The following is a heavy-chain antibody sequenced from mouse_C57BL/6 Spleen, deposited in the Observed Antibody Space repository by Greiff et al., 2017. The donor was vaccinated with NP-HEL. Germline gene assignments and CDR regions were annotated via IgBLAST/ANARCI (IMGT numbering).Heavy chain of an antibody. CDR1: GYAFSSSW. CDR2: IYPGDGDT. Sequence: VQLQQSGPELVKPGASVKISCKASGYAFSSSWMNWVKQRPGKGLEWIGRIYPGDGDTNYNGKFKGKATLTADKSSSTAYMQLSRLTSEDSAVYFWARDFHYYGISYWFAYGGQGTLVTVSA. V-gene: IGHV1-82*01. CDR3: ARDFHYYGISYWFAY. J-gene: IGHJ3*01. D-gene: IGHD1-1*01.